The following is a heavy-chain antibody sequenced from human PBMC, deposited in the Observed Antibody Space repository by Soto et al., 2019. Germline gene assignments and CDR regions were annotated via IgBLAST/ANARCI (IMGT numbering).Heavy chain of an antibody. V-gene: IGHV1-18*01. Sequence: ASVKVSCKASGYTFTSYGISWVRQAPGQGLEWMGWISAYNGNTNYAQKLQGRVTMTTDTSTSTAYMELRSLRSDDTAVYYCAREIYGSGSYYMAERWFDPWGQGTLVTVSS. CDR1: GYTFTSYG. J-gene: IGHJ5*02. CDR2: ISAYNGNT. CDR3: AREIYGSGSYYMAERWFDP. D-gene: IGHD3-10*01.